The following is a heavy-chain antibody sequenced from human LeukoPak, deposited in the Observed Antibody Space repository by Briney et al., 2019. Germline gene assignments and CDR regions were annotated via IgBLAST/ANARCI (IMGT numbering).Heavy chain of an antibody. J-gene: IGHJ4*02. D-gene: IGHD3-10*01. Sequence: ASVKVSCKASGYTFSSYYVHWVRQAPGQGLEWMGMIIPSDGFTSYAQKFQGRVTMTRDMSTSTVYMELSSLRSDNTAVYYCARDAVVGYYYGSGSYYPGGDYRGQGTLVTVSS. CDR1: GYTFSSYY. CDR3: ARDAVVGYYYGSGSYYPGGDY. V-gene: IGHV1-46*01. CDR2: IIPSDGFT.